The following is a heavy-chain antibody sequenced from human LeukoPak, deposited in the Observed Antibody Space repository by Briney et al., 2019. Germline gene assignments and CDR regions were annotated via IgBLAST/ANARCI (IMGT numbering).Heavy chain of an antibody. CDR1: GFTFSSYG. V-gene: IGHV3-21*01. J-gene: IGHJ4*02. D-gene: IGHD3-3*01. CDR2: ISSSSSYI. Sequence: GGSLRLSCAASGFTFSSYGMSWVRQAPGKGLEWVSSISSSSSYIYYADSLEGRFTISRDNAKNSLYLQMNSLRAEDTAVYYCARGAYDFWSGTSKRRRVPLYYFDYWGQGTLVTVSS. CDR3: ARGAYDFWSGTSKRRRVPLYYFDY.